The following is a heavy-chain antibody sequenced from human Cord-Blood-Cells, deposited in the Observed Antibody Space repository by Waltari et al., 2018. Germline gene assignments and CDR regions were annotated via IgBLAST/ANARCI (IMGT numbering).Heavy chain of an antibody. CDR3: AGGGGMATIPFHP. CDR2: IYYNGGN. D-gene: IGHD5-12*01. V-gene: IGHV4-38-2*01. Sequence: QVQLQESGPGLVKPSETLSLTCAVSGYSISSGYYWGWIRQPPGKGLEWIGSIYYNGGNHYNPALKRRVTITVDTSKNQVPLKLNPVNAADTAVYFRAGGGGMATIPFHPLGQGTLVTVSS. CDR1: GYSISSGYY. J-gene: IGHJ5*02.